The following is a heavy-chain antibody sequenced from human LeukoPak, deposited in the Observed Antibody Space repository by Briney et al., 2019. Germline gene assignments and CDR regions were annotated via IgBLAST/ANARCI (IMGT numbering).Heavy chain of an antibody. D-gene: IGHD6-19*01. J-gene: IGHJ6*03. CDR2: IYHSGST. Sequence: SETLSLTCAVSGYSISSGYYWGWIRQPPGKGLEWIGSIYHSGSTHYNPSLKSRVTISVDTSKNQFSPKLSSVTAADTAVYYCARSHGGSSGWYDYYYYMDVWGKGTTVTVSS. V-gene: IGHV4-38-2*01. CDR3: ARSHGGSSGWYDYYYYMDV. CDR1: GYSISSGYY.